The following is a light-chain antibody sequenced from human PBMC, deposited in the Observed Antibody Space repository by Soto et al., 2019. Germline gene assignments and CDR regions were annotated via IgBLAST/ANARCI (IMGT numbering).Light chain of an antibody. V-gene: IGLV1-47*01. Sequence: QSVLTQPPSASGAPGQRVSISCSGSRSNIGRNYVYWYQHHPGKAPRLIIYEVVQRPSGVPDRFSGSKSGNTASLTVSGLQAADEADYFCKSYAGSNTYVFGSGTKVTVL. J-gene: IGLJ1*01. CDR3: KSYAGSNTYV. CDR2: EVV. CDR1: RSNIGRNY.